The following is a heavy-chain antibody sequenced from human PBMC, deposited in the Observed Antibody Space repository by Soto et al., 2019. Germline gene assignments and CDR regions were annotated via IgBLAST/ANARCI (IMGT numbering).Heavy chain of an antibody. V-gene: IGHV3-23*01. CDR2: ISGSGGST. J-gene: IGHJ6*02. CDR1: GFTFSSYA. Sequence: PGGSLRLSCAASGFTFSSYAMSWVRQAPGKGLEWVSAISGSGGSTYYADSVKGRFTISRDNSKNTLYLQMNSLRAEDTAVYYCAKVGCSSTSCYLHYYYGMDVWGQGTTVTVS. CDR3: AKVGCSSTSCYLHYYYGMDV. D-gene: IGHD2-2*01.